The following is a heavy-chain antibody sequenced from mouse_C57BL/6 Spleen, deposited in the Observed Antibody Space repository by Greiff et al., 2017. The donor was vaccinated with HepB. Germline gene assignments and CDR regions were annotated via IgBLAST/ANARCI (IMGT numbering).Heavy chain of an antibody. V-gene: IGHV1-19*01. Sequence: EVMLQQSGPVLVKPGASVKMSCKASGYTFTDYYMNWVKQSHGKSLEWIGVINPYNGGTSYNQKFKGKATLTVDKSSSTAYMELNSLTSEDSAVYYCANYDYDGAWFAYWGQGTLVTVSA. CDR2: INPYNGGT. D-gene: IGHD2-4*01. CDR3: ANYDYDGAWFAY. J-gene: IGHJ3*01. CDR1: GYTFTDYY.